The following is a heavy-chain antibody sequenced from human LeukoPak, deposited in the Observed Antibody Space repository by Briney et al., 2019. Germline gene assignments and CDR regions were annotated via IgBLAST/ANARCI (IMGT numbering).Heavy chain of an antibody. Sequence: SETLSLTCAVYGGSFSYYYWSWIRQPPGEGLEWIGYIYYSGSTNYNPSLKSRVTISVDTSKNQFSLKLSSVTAADTAVYYCARSYSSSSYFDYWGQGTLVTVSS. D-gene: IGHD6-13*01. CDR1: GGSFSYYY. J-gene: IGHJ4*02. CDR2: IYYSGST. CDR3: ARSYSSSSYFDY. V-gene: IGHV4-59*01.